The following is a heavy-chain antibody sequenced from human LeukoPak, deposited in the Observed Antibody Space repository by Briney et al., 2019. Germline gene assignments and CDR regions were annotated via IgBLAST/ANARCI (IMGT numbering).Heavy chain of an antibody. D-gene: IGHD3-10*01. V-gene: IGHV3-7*03. Sequence: GGSLRLSCAASGFTFSSYWMSWVRQAPGKGLEWVANIKQDGSEKYYVDSVKGRFTISRDNAKNLLYLQMNSLRAEDTAVYYCASSEILWFGELRSQYDYFDYWGQGTLVTVSS. CDR3: ASSEILWFGELRSQYDYFDY. CDR2: IKQDGSEK. CDR1: GFTFSSYW. J-gene: IGHJ4*02.